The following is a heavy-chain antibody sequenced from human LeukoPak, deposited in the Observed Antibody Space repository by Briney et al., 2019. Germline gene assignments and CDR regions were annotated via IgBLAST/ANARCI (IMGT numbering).Heavy chain of an antibody. CDR3: VREYSSSSGRAFDI. V-gene: IGHV3-74*01. D-gene: IGHD6-6*01. J-gene: IGHJ3*02. CDR2: ISTDGSST. Sequence: GGSLRLSCAASGFSVSTYAMSWVRQAPGKGLEWVSRISTDGSSTNSADSVKGRFTISRDNAKNTLYLQMNSLRAEDTAVYYCVREYSSSSGRAFDIWGQGTMVTVSP. CDR1: GFSVSTYA.